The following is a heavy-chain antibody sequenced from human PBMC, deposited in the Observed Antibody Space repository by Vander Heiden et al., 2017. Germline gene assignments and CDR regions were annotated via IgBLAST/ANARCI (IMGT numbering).Heavy chain of an antibody. D-gene: IGHD1-1*01. V-gene: IGHV3-23*01. J-gene: IGHJ4*02. CDR3: ILDNNPDY. Sequence: EVQLLESGGALIQPGGSLTLSCAASGFSFSLQALGWGRHAPGKWLEWISAIIPTGGDTDYADSVKGRFTIARENSKNTLFLNMTGLRADDTAVDYCILDNNPDYWGQGTLVTVSS. CDR2: IIPTGGDT. CDR1: GFSFSLQA.